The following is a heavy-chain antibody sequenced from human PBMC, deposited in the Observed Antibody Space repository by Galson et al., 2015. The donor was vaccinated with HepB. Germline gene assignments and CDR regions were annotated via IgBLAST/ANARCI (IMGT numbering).Heavy chain of an antibody. Sequence: SVKVSCKASGVTFSNFAIAWVRQAPGQGLEWMGGIIPMFGVANYAQTFQGRVSMTADASPTTAYLELSGLRSEDTAVYYCATPKMLTSGSYCFDNWGRGTLIAVAS. CDR1: GVTFSNFA. V-gene: IGHV1-69*13. CDR2: IIPMFGVA. D-gene: IGHD2-8*01. J-gene: IGHJ4*02. CDR3: ATPKMLTSGSYCFDN.